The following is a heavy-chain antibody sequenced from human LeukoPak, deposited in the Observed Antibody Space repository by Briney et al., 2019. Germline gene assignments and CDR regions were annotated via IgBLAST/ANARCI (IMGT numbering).Heavy chain of an antibody. J-gene: IGHJ6*02. V-gene: IGHV3-30*18. CDR2: ISYDGSNK. Sequence: SGGSLRLSCAASGFTFSNCGMHWVRQAPGKGLEWVAVISYDGSNKYYVDSVKGRFTISRDNSKNTLYLQLNSLRAEDTAVYYCAKGTGPFYYGMDAWGQGTTVTVSS. CDR3: AKGTGPFYYGMDA. D-gene: IGHD2-8*02. CDR1: GFTFSNCG.